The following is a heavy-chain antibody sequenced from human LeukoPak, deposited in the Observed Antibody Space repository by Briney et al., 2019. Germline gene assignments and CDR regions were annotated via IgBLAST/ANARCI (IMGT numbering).Heavy chain of an antibody. Sequence: PSETLSLTCTVSGGSISRYYWSWIRQPPGKGLEWIGYIYYSGSTNYNPSLKSRVTISVDTSKNQFSLKLSSVTAADTAVYYCAGTTVTYYYYYGMDVWGQGTTVTVSS. D-gene: IGHD4-17*01. CDR2: IYYSGST. J-gene: IGHJ6*02. CDR3: AGTTVTYYYYYGMDV. V-gene: IGHV4-59*08. CDR1: GGSISRYY.